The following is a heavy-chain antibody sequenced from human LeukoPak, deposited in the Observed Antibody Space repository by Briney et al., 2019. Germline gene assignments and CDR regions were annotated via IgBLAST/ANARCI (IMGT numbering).Heavy chain of an antibody. V-gene: IGHV3-21*01. CDR2: FSYSSSYI. D-gene: IGHD5-24*01. Sequence: GGSLTLTCAVSGFTFSSYTMKWVRRAPGEGLEGFISFSYSSSYIYYANSLKGRFTISRDNAKNTLYLQMNSLRAEDTAVYDCAKVDGPYHEYGMDVWGQGTTVTVSS. J-gene: IGHJ6*02. CDR1: GFTFSSYT. CDR3: AKVDGPYHEYGMDV.